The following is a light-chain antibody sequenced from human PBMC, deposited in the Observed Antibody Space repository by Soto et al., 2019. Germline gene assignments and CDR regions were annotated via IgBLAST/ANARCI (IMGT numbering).Light chain of an antibody. V-gene: IGKV1-5*03. J-gene: IGKJ1*01. CDR1: QSISDW. CDR3: QQYNDYPWT. CDR2: KAS. Sequence: DIQMTQSPSTLSASVGDRVTISCRASQSISDWLAWYQQKPGKAPKLLIYKASTLERGVPSRFSGSTSGTEFTLTISSLQPDDFATYYCQQYNDYPWTFGQGTQVEI.